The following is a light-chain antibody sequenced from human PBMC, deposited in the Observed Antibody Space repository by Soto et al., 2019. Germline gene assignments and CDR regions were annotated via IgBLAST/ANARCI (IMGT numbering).Light chain of an antibody. V-gene: IGKV1-33*01. J-gene: IGKJ5*01. CDR2: DAS. CDR3: QQYDNHPPFSGLT. CDR1: QDISNY. Sequence: DIQMTQSPSSLSASVGDRVTITCQASQDISNYLNWYQQKPGKAPKLLIYDASNLETGVPSRFSGSGSGTDFTFTISSLQPEDIATYYCQQYDNHPPFSGLTFGQGTRLEIK.